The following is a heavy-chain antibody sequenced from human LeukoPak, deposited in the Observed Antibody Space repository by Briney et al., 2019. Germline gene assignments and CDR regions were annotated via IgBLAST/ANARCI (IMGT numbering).Heavy chain of an antibody. J-gene: IGHJ4*02. V-gene: IGHV3-21*01. Sequence: GGSLRLSCAASGFTFSSYSMNWVRQAPGKGLEWVSSISSSSSYIYYADSVKGRFTISRDNAKNSLYLQMNSLRAEDTAVYYCARFLSEDSNFDYWGQGTLATVSS. D-gene: IGHD1-14*01. CDR3: ARFLSEDSNFDY. CDR1: GFTFSSYS. CDR2: ISSSSSYI.